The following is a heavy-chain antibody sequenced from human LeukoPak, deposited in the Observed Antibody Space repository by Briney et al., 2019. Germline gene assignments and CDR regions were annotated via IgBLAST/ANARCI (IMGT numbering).Heavy chain of an antibody. CDR2: ISSSSSTI. J-gene: IGHJ6*02. CDR1: GFTFSSYS. CDR3: AREGTAAAAPGGYYGMDV. V-gene: IGHV3-48*01. Sequence: QPGRSLRLSCAASGFTFSSYSMNWVRQAPGKGLEWVSYISSSSSTIYYADSVKGRFTISRDNAKNSLYLQMNSLRAEDTAVYYCAREGTAAAAPGGYYGMDVWGQGTTVTVSS. D-gene: IGHD6-13*01.